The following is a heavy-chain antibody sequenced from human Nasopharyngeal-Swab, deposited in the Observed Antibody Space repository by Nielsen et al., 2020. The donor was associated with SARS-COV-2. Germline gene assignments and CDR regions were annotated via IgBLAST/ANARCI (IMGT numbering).Heavy chain of an antibody. D-gene: IGHD3-22*01. CDR2: ISAYNGNT. CDR3: ARVPPTLYDSSGYLFDY. CDR1: GYTFTSYG. V-gene: IGHV1-18*01. J-gene: IGHJ4*02. Sequence: ASVKVSCKASGYTFTSYGISGVRQAPGQGLEWMGWISAYNGNTNYAQKLQGRVTMTTDTSTSTAYMELRSLRSDDTAVYYCARVPPTLYDSSGYLFDYWGQGTLVTVSS.